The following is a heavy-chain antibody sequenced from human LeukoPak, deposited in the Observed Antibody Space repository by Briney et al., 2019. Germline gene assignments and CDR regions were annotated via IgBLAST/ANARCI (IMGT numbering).Heavy chain of an antibody. V-gene: IGHV1-69*13. D-gene: IGHD1-26*01. J-gene: IGHJ5*02. CDR3: ARLAGEWEQTRWFDP. CDR2: TIPIFGTA. CDR1: GGTFSSYA. Sequence: SVKVSCKASGGTFSSYAISWVRQAPGQGLEWMGGTIPIFGTANYAQKFQGRVTITADESTSTAYMELSSLRSEDTAVYYCARLAGEWEQTRWFDPWGQGTLVTVPS.